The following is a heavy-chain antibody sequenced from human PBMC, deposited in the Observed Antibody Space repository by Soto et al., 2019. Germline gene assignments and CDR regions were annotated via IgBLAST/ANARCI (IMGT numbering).Heavy chain of an antibody. CDR3: ARDWVMPTVDIDPHDASDI. CDR2: ISAYNANT. J-gene: IGHJ3*02. V-gene: IGHV1-18*01. Sequence: GASVKVSCKASGYTFTSYGISWVLQAPGQGLEWMGWISAYNANTNYAQKLQGRVTMTTDTSTSTAYMELRSLRSDDTAVYYCARDWVMPTVDIDPHDASDIWGHGIVVTV. CDR1: GYTFTSYG. D-gene: IGHD4-17*01.